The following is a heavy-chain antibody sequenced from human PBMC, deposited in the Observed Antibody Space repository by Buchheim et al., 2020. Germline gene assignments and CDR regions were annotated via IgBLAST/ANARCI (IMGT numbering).Heavy chain of an antibody. V-gene: IGHV4-61*01. D-gene: IGHD6-19*01. CDR1: GGSVSSGSYY. CDR2: IYYSGST. CDR3: ARASAVAGVIDY. Sequence: QVQLQESGPGLVKPSETLSLTCTVSGGSVSSGSYYWSWIRQSPGKGLEWIGYIYYSGSTNYNPSLKSRVTISVDTSKNQFSLKLSSVTAADTAVYYCARASAVAGVIDYWGQGTL. J-gene: IGHJ4*02.